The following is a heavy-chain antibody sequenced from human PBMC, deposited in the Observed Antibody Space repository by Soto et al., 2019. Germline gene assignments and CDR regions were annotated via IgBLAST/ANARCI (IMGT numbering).Heavy chain of an antibody. CDR3: AKVRLGDLSSVDY. D-gene: IGHD3-16*02. J-gene: IGHJ4*02. CDR2: ISWNSGSI. Sequence: EVQLVESGGGLVQPGRSLRLSCAASGFTFDDYAMHWVRQAPGKGLEWVSGISWNSGSIGYADSVKGRFTISRDNAKNSLYLQMNSLRAEDTALYYCAKVRLGDLSSVDYWGQGTLVTVSS. V-gene: IGHV3-9*01. CDR1: GFTFDDYA.